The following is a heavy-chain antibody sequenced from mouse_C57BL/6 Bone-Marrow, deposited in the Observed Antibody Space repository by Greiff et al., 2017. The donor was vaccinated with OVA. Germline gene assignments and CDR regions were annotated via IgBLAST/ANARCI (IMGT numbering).Heavy chain of an antibody. CDR3: ARGQLRGDFDY. D-gene: IGHD3-2*02. CDR1: GFTFSDYG. J-gene: IGHJ2*01. Sequence: EVQVVESGGGLVKPGGSLKLSCAASGFTFSDYGMHWVRQAPEQGLEWVAYISRGSSTIYYADTVKGRFTISRDNAKNTLFLHMTSLRSEDTAMYYCARGQLRGDFDYWGQGTTLTVSS. CDR2: ISRGSSTI. V-gene: IGHV5-17*01.